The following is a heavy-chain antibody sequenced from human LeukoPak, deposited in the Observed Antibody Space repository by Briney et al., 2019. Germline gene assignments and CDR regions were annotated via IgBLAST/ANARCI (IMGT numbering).Heavy chain of an antibody. V-gene: IGHV3-48*03. CDR3: ASSAHSHGRPFDY. CDR2: ISSSGTFI. J-gene: IGHJ4*02. Sequence: GGSLRLSCAASAFAFSSYEMNWVHQAPGKGLEWVSHISSSGTFIYYADSVKGRFTISRDNAKNSLYLQMNSLRAEDTAVYYCASSAHSHGRPFDYWGQGTLVTVSS. CDR1: AFAFSSYE. D-gene: IGHD5-18*01.